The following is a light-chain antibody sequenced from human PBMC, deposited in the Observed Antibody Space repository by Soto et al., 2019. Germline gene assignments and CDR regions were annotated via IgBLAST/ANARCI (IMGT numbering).Light chain of an antibody. CDR1: SSNIGSNT. Sequence: QSALTQPPSASGTPGQRVTISCSGGSSNIGSNTVNWYQHLPGTAPKLLIDTNNQRPSGVPDRFSGSKSGTSASLAISGLRSEDEADYYCATWDDSLNAYVFGTGTKVTVL. CDR2: TNN. V-gene: IGLV1-44*01. J-gene: IGLJ1*01. CDR3: ATWDDSLNAYV.